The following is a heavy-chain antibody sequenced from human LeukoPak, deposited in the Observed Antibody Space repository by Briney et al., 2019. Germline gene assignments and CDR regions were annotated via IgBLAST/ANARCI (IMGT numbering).Heavy chain of an antibody. D-gene: IGHD3-10*01. J-gene: IGHJ4*02. CDR3: ARHPYYGSFDY. V-gene: IGHV4-4*09. Sequence: SETLSLTCAVYGGSFSGHYWSWIRQSPGKGLEWIGYIYTSGSTNYNPSLKSRVTISVDTSKNQFSLKLSSVTAADTAVYYCARHPYYGSFDYWGQGTLVTVSS. CDR1: GGSFSGHY. CDR2: IYTSGST.